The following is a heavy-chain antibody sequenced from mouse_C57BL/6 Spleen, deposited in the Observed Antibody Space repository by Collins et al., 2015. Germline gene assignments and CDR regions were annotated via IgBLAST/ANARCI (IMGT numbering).Heavy chain of an antibody. CDR1: GYTFTSYW. J-gene: IGHJ1*03. D-gene: IGHD1-1*01. CDR3: SSSKIYYYGSSGSYWCFDV. V-gene: IGHV1-50*01. Sequence: QVQLQQPGAELVKPGASVKLTCKASGYTFTSYWMQWVKRRPGQGLEWIGEIDPSDSYTNYNQKFKGKATLTVDTSSSTAYMQLSSLTSEDSAVYYCSSSKIYYYGSSGSYWCFDVWGTGTTVTVSS. CDR2: IDPSDSYT.